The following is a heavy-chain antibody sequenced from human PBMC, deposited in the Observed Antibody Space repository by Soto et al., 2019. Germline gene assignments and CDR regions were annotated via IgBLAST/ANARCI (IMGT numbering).Heavy chain of an antibody. CDR3: ATSITMVRGVIIRLQFDY. Sequence: SVKVSCKASGGTFSSYAISWVRQAPGQGLEWMGGIIPIFGTANYAQKFQGRVTITADESTSTAYMELSSLRSEDTAVYYCATSITMVRGVIIRLQFDYWGQGTLVTVSS. V-gene: IGHV1-69*13. CDR1: GGTFSSYA. J-gene: IGHJ4*02. CDR2: IIPIFGTA. D-gene: IGHD3-10*01.